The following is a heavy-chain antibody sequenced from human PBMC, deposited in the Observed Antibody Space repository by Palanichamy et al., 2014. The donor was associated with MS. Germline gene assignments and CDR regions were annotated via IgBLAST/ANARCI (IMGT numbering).Heavy chain of an antibody. J-gene: IGHJ3*02. V-gene: IGHV4-34*01. CDR3: ARALAHADFDI. D-gene: IGHD2-8*01. Sequence: QVQLQQWGAGLLKPSETLSLTCAVYGGSFSGYYWNWIRQPSGKGLEWIGEISHGGSTNYNPSLKSRVTISVDTSKNQFSLKLSSVTAADTAVYYCARALAHADFDIWDQGTVVTVSS. CDR2: ISHGGST. CDR1: GGSFSGYY.